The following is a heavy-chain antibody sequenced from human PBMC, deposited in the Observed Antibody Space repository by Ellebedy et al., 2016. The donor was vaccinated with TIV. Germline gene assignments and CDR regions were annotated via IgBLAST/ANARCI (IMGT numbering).Heavy chain of an antibody. D-gene: IGHD2-21*02. CDR1: GYTFTRYS. CDR3: ARGPPRIVVVTGPSDQYYGMDV. J-gene: IGHJ6*02. Sequence: AASVKVSCKASGYTFTRYSIHWVRQAPGQGLEWVGWINPYSGDTNYGEKFQGRVTLTGDTSINTAYMDLRRLGSDDTAVYYCARGPPRIVVVTGPSDQYYGMDVWGQGTSVTVSS. CDR2: INPYSGDT. V-gene: IGHV1-2*02.